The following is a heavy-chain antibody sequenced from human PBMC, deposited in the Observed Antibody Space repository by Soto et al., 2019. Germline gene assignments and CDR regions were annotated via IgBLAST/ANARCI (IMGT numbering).Heavy chain of an antibody. CDR1: EGTFSRDA. Sequence: ASVKVSCKASEGTFSRDAISWVRQAPGQGLEWMGGIIPMFGTAKYAQKFQGRLTITADESTSTAYMELRSLRSEDTAVYYCSRGVVVVAASQLGWFDPWGQGTLVTVSS. D-gene: IGHD2-15*01. CDR3: SRGVVVVAASQLGWFDP. V-gene: IGHV1-69*13. J-gene: IGHJ5*02. CDR2: IIPMFGTA.